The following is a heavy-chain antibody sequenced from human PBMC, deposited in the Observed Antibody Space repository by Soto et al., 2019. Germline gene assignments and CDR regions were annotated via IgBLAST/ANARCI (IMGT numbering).Heavy chain of an antibody. CDR2: IWYDGSNE. J-gene: IGHJ4*02. V-gene: IGHV3-33*01. CDR1: GFIFSNYG. CDR3: ARDRRITNIAARNTFDY. Sequence: GGSLRLSCAASGFIFSNYGMHWVRQAPGKGLEWVAAIWYDGSNEYYVDSVKGRFTISRDNSKNTLYLEMNSLRAEDTAVYYCARDRRITNIAARNTFDYWGQGTLVTVSS. D-gene: IGHD6-6*01.